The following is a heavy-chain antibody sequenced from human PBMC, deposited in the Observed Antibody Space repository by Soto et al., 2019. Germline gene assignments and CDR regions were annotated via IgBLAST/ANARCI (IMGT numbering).Heavy chain of an antibody. D-gene: IGHD1-26*01. CDR2: ISAYNGNT. Sequence: ASVKVSCKASGYTFTSYGISWVRQAPGQGLEWMGWISAYNGNTNYAQKLQGRVTMTTDTSTSTAYMELRSLGSDDTAVYYCARDWIVGATGYYFDYWGQGTLVTVSS. CDR3: ARDWIVGATGYYFDY. J-gene: IGHJ4*02. CDR1: GYTFTSYG. V-gene: IGHV1-18*04.